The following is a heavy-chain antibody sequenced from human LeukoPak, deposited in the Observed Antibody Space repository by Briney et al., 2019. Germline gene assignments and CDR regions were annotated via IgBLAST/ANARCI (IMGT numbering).Heavy chain of an antibody. J-gene: IGHJ4*02. D-gene: IGHD3-10*01. CDR2: IYHSGST. CDR3: ARGYYGSGSYYFDY. CDR1: GYSISSGYY. Sequence: NPSETLSLTCAVSGYSISSGYYWGWIRQPPGKGLEWIGSIYHSGSTYYNPSLKGRVTISVDTSKNQFSLKLSSVTAADTAVYYCARGYYGSGSYYFDYWGQGTLVTVSS. V-gene: IGHV4-38-2*01.